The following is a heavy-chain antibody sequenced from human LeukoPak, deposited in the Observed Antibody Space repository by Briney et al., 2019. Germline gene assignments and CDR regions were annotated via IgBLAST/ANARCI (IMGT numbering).Heavy chain of an antibody. J-gene: IGHJ4*02. CDR2: IVASSGYT. CDR1: AFSTTNSA. D-gene: IGHD5-12*01. V-gene: IGHV3-23*01. CDR3: AKGAYDYIEMGYFDY. Sequence: GRSLRLACAASAFSTTNSAMSWVRQAAGDWREWVSLIVASSGYTFYEDSVKGRFTICRDSSKNTLYLQMNSLRAEDMAVYYCAKGAYDYIEMGYFDYWGQGTLVTVSS.